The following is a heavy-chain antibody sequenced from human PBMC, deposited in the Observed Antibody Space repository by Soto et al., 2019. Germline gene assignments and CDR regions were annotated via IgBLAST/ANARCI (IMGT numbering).Heavy chain of an antibody. CDR2: ISSSSTTK. CDR1: GFTFSSYS. Sequence: EVQLVESGGGLVQPGGSLRLSCAASGFTFSSYSMNWVRQAPGKGLEWVSYISSSSTTKYYADSVKGRFTISRDNAKNAVYLQMNGLRAEDTAVYYCARDGCSGSNCLNWFDPWGQGTLVTVSS. J-gene: IGHJ5*02. D-gene: IGHD2-15*01. V-gene: IGHV3-48*01. CDR3: ARDGCSGSNCLNWFDP.